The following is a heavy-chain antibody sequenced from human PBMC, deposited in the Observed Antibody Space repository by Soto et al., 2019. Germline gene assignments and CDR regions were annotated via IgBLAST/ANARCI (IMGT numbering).Heavy chain of an antibody. D-gene: IGHD3-10*01. Sequence: GGSLRLSCAASGFTFSDYYMSWIRQAPGKGLEWVSYISSSGSTIYYADSVKGRFTISRDNAKNSLYLQMNSLRAEDTAVYYCGRRYYYGSGSRGDVWGKGTTVTVSS. CDR2: ISSSGSTI. J-gene: IGHJ6*04. CDR1: GFTFSDYY. CDR3: GRRYYYGSGSRGDV. V-gene: IGHV3-11*01.